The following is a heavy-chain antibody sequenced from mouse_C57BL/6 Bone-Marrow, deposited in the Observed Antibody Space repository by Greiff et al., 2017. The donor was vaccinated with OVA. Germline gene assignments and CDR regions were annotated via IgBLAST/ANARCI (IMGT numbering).Heavy chain of an antibody. D-gene: IGHD2-4*01. CDR2: IYPGSGST. CDR3: ARPYDYDGDYAMDY. Sequence: QVQLQQPGAELVKPGASVKMSCKASGYTFTSYWITWVKQRPGQGLEWIGDIYPGSGSTNYNEKFKSKATLTVDTSSSTAYMQLSSLTSEDSAVYYCARPYDYDGDYAMDYWGQGTPVTVSS. V-gene: IGHV1-55*01. J-gene: IGHJ4*01. CDR1: GYTFTSYW.